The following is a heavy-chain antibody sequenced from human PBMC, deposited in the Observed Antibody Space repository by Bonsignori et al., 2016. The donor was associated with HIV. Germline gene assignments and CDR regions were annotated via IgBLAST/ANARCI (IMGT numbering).Heavy chain of an antibody. Sequence: WIRQPPGKGLEWVSGISGSGGSTYYADSVKGRFTISRDNSKNTLYLQMNSLRAEDTAVYYCAEGSFRYAFDIWGQGTMVTVSS. J-gene: IGHJ3*02. CDR3: AEGSFRYAFDI. D-gene: IGHD2-21*01. V-gene: IGHV3-23*01. CDR2: ISGSGGST.